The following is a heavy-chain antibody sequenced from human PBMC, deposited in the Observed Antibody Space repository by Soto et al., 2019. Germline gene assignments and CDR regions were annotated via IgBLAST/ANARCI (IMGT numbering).Heavy chain of an antibody. Sequence: PGGSLRLSCAAAGFTFSSYGMHWVRQAPGKGLEWVAVIWYDGSNKYYADSVKGRFTISRDNSKNTLYLQMNSLRAEDTAVYYCAREEWELQTTRFGYYGMDVWGQGTTVTVS. D-gene: IGHD1-26*01. V-gene: IGHV3-33*01. CDR1: GFTFSSYG. J-gene: IGHJ6*02. CDR2: IWYDGSNK. CDR3: AREEWELQTTRFGYYGMDV.